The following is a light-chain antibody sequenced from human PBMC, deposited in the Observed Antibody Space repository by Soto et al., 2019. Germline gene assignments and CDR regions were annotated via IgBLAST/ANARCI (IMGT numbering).Light chain of an antibody. CDR2: GAS. CDR3: QQYNNWPPLT. V-gene: IGKV3-15*01. CDR1: QSIGSH. Sequence: EIVMTQSPGTLSVSTGERATLSCRASQSIGSHLDWYQQRPGQAPRLLIYGASNRATAIPARFSGSGSGTEFTLTIIGLQSEDFAIYYCQQYNNWPPLTFGGGTKVDIK. J-gene: IGKJ4*01.